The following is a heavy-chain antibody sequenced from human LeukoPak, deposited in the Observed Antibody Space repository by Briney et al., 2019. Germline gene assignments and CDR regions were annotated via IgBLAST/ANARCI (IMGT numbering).Heavy chain of an antibody. V-gene: IGHV4-4*07. J-gene: IGHJ3*02. D-gene: IGHD4-17*01. CDR3: ARDFVNTVTRDAYDI. Sequence: SETLSLTCTVSGGSISSYYWIWIRQPAGKGLEWIGRIYSSGTTIYNPSLKSRVTMSVDTSKNQFSLKVTSVTAADTAVYYCARDFVNTVTRDAYDIWGRGTMVTVSS. CDR2: IYSSGTT. CDR1: GGSISSYY.